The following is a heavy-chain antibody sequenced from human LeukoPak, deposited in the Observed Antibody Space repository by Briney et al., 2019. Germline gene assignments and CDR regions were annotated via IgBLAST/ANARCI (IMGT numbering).Heavy chain of an antibody. V-gene: IGHV1-69*01. CDR3: ARPYSSSSYYYGMDV. D-gene: IGHD6-6*01. Sequence: GASVKVSCKASGGTFSSYAISWVRQAPGQGLEWMGGIIPIFGTANYAQKFQGRVTITADESTSTAYMELSSLRSEDTAVCYCARPYSSSSYYYGMDVWGQGTTVTVSS. CDR1: GGTFSSYA. CDR2: IIPIFGTA. J-gene: IGHJ6*02.